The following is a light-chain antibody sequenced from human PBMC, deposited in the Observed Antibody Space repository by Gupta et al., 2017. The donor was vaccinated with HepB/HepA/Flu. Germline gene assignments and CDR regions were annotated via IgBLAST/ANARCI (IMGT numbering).Light chain of an antibody. Sequence: DIQMTQSPSTLSASVGDRVTITCRASQSISTWLAWYQQKPGKAPKLLLNKASRLEGGVPSRFSGSGSGTEFTLTISGLQADDVANYYFQQNNSYITFGGGTKVEIK. J-gene: IGKJ4*01. CDR3: QQNNSYIT. V-gene: IGKV1-5*03. CDR2: KAS. CDR1: QSISTW.